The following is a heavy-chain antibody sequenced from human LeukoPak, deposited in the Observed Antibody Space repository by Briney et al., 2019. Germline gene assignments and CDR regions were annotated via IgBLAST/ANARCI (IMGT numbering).Heavy chain of an antibody. Sequence: GGSLRLSCAASGFTFSSYWMHWVRQAPGKGLVWVSRISPDGSTTGHADSVKGRFTVSRDNAKSSLYLQMNSLRAEDTAVYYCARAMSFYYGSAFDYWGQGTLVTVSS. CDR3: ARAMSFYYGSAFDY. CDR2: ISPDGSTT. D-gene: IGHD3-10*01. CDR1: GFTFSSYW. J-gene: IGHJ4*02. V-gene: IGHV3-74*01.